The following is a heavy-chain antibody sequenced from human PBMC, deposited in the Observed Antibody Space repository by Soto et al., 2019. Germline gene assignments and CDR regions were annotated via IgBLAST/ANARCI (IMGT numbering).Heavy chain of an antibody. Sequence: GGSLRLSCAASGFTFSNYAMSWVRQAPGKGLEWVSGISGSGGSTYYAYYADSVKGRFTISRDNSKNTLYLQMNSLRAEDTAVYYCARDKIAAARFDYWGQGTLVTVSS. V-gene: IGHV3-23*01. CDR2: ISGSGGSTYYA. D-gene: IGHD6-13*01. J-gene: IGHJ4*02. CDR3: ARDKIAAARFDY. CDR1: GFTFSNYA.